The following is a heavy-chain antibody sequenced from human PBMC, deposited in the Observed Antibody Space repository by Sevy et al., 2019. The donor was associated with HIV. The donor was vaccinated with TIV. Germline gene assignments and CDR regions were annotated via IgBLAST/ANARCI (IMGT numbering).Heavy chain of an antibody. D-gene: IGHD3-22*01. J-gene: IGHJ4*02. V-gene: IGHV5-51*01. CDR1: GYTFTSYW. CDR2: IYSGDSDT. CDR3: VRHPTVYDSSGYVDY. Sequence: GESLKISCKGSGYTFTSYWIGWVRQMPGKGLEWMGIIYSGDSDTTYSPSFQGQVTISADKSISTAYLQWNSLKASDTAMYYCVRHPTVYDSSGYVDYWGQGTLVTVSS.